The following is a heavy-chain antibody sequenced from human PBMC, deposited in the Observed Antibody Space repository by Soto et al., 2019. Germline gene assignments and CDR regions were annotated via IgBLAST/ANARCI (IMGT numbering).Heavy chain of an antibody. CDR3: ARHDALIAAAVTVNWFDP. Sequence: QLQLQESGPGLVKPSETLSLSCTVSGGSISSSSYYWGWIRQPPGKGLEWIGSIYYSGSTYYNPSLKSRVSISVDTSKNQFSLKLSSVTAADTAVYYCARHDALIAAAVTVNWFDPWGQGTLVTVSS. J-gene: IGHJ5*02. D-gene: IGHD6-13*01. CDR2: IYYSGST. V-gene: IGHV4-39*01. CDR1: GGSISSSSYY.